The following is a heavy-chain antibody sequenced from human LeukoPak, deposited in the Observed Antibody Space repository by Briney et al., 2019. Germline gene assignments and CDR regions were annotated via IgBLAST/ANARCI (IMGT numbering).Heavy chain of an antibody. CDR3: AKDAQGIVGAPVNWFDP. Sequence: PGGSLRLSCAASGFTFNKYGMHWVRQAPGKGLEWVAVIWYDGSNKKYVESVKGRFTISRDNSKNPVHLQMSSLRGEDTAVYYCAKDAQGIVGAPVNWFDPWGQGTLVTVSS. V-gene: IGHV3-33*06. J-gene: IGHJ5*02. D-gene: IGHD1-26*01. CDR2: IWYDGSNK. CDR1: GFTFNKYG.